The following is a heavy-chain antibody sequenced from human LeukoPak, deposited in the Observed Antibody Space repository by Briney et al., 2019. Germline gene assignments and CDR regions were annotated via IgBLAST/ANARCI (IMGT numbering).Heavy chain of an antibody. CDR3: ARAAYYRFDY. CDR2: INSDGSTI. CDR1: GFTFSSYW. V-gene: IGHV3-74*01. Sequence: PGGSLRVSCAASGFTFSSYWVHWVRQAPGNGLEWVARINSDGSTINHADSVRGRFTISRDNAENTLYLQMSSLRAEDTAIYFCARAAYYRFDYWGQGTLVTVSS. D-gene: IGHD1-26*01. J-gene: IGHJ4*02.